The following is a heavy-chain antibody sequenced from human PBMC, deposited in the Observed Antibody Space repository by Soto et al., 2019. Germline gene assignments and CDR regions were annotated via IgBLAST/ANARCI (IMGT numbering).Heavy chain of an antibody. CDR3: ARDGIVVVAAATADYHYMDV. D-gene: IGHD2-15*01. J-gene: IGHJ6*03. CDR2: ISAYNGNT. CDR1: GYTFTSYG. Sequence: ASVKVSCKASGYTFTSYGISWVRQAPGQGLEWMGWISAYNGNTNYAQKLQGRVTMTTDTSTSTAYMELRSLRSDDTAVYYCARDGIVVVAAATADYHYMDVWGKGTTVTV. V-gene: IGHV1-18*01.